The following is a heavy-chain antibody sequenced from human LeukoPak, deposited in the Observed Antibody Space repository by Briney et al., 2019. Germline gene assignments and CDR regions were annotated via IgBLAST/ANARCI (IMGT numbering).Heavy chain of an antibody. V-gene: IGHV3-21*01. Sequence: GGSLRLSCAASGFTFSSYSMNWVRQAPGKGLEWVSSISSSSSCIYYADSVKGRFTISRDNAKNSLYLQMNSLRAEDTAVYYCARDGPVAAAGLDYWGQGTLVTVSS. CDR3: ARDGPVAAAGLDY. CDR2: ISSSSSCI. D-gene: IGHD6-13*01. CDR1: GFTFSSYS. J-gene: IGHJ4*02.